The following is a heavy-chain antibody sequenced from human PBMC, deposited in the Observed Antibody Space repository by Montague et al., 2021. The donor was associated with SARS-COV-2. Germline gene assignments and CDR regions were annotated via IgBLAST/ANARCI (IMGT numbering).Heavy chain of an antibody. J-gene: IGHJ4*02. CDR3: AQGIGDSRSFLEF. Sequence: SLRLSCAASGFKFDDYTMHWVRQVPGKGLQWVSLISWDGTTTHYAESVEGRFTISRDNSISSLYLQMSSLRNDDTGLYYCAQGIGDSRSFLEFWGLGTLATVSS. V-gene: IGHV3-43*01. CDR2: ISWDGTTT. D-gene: IGHD6-13*01. CDR1: GFKFDDYT.